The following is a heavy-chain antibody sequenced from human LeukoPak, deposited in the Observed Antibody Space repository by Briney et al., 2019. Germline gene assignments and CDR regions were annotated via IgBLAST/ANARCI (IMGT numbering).Heavy chain of an antibody. V-gene: IGHV4-34*01. CDR3: ARESGCYYYMDV. CDR1: GGSFSGHY. J-gene: IGHJ6*03. Sequence: SETLSLTCAVYGGSFSGHYWSWSRQPPGKGLEWIGEINHSGSTNYNPSLKSRVTISVDTSKNQFSLKLSSVTAADTAVYYCARESGCYYYMDVWGKGTTVTVSS. CDR2: INHSGST. D-gene: IGHD3-10*01.